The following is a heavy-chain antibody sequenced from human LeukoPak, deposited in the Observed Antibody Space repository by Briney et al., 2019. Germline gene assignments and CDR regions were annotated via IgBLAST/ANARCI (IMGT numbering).Heavy chain of an antibody. CDR2: IRYDGSNK. CDR1: GFTFSDYY. D-gene: IGHD2-15*01. CDR3: ARGLDIVVVVAATPGGWFDP. Sequence: GGSLRLSCAASGFTFSDYYMNWIRQAPGKGLEWVAFIRYDGSNKYYADSVKGRFTISRDNSKNTLYLQMNSLRAEDTAVYYCARGLDIVVVVAATPGGWFDPWGQGTLVTVSS. V-gene: IGHV3-30*02. J-gene: IGHJ5*02.